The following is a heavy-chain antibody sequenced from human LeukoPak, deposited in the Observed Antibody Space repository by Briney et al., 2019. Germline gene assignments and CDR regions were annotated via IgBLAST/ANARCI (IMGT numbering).Heavy chain of an antibody. CDR3: ASRDALGY. V-gene: IGHV3-7*01. J-gene: IGHJ4*02. CDR1: GFTLTDYW. CDR2: IKQDGNEK. Sequence: GGSLRLSCAASGFTLTDYWMSWVRQAPGKGLEWVANIKQDGNEKNYVSSVRGRFSISRDNAKNSVYLQMNNLRAEDTGVYYCASRDALGYWGQGTLVTVSS.